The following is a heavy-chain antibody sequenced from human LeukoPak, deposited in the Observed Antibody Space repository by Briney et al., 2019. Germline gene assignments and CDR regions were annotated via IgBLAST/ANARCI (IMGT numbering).Heavy chain of an antibody. CDR1: GGSISSYY. D-gene: IGHD3-10*01. CDR3: AREYPMIRGVMLWFDP. J-gene: IGHJ5*02. CDR2: IYYSGSTNYN. Sequence: SSETLSLTCTVSGGSISSYYWSWIRQPPGKGLEWIGYIYYSGSTNYNNYNPSLKSRVTISVDTSKNQFSLKLDSVTAADTAVYYCAREYPMIRGVMLWFDPWGQGTLVTVSS. V-gene: IGHV4-59*12.